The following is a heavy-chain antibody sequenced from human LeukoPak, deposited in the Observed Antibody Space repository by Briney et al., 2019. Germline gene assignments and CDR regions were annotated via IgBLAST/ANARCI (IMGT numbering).Heavy chain of an antibody. Sequence: GGSLRLSCTASGFNFSIYWMAWVRQAPGKGPEWVANINQAGSADYYVDSVEGRFTISRDNAKNSLYLQMNSLRAEDTAVYYCAREYYDSSGYPPLDYWGQGTLVTVSS. J-gene: IGHJ4*02. D-gene: IGHD3-22*01. CDR2: INQAGSAD. CDR3: AREYYDSSGYPPLDY. CDR1: GFNFSIYW. V-gene: IGHV3-7*01.